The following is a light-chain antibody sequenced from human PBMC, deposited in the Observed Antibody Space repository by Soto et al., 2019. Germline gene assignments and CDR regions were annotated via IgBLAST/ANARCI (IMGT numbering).Light chain of an antibody. CDR1: QSISTY. CDR3: QQSYSTLLS. V-gene: IGKV1-39*01. CDR2: GAS. J-gene: IGKJ4*01. Sequence: DIELTQSPSSLSASVGDRVTITCRASQSISTYLNWYQQKGGKAPKLLIHGASSLPSGVPLRFSATGSGTDFSLTIMSLQPEDFATYYCQQSYSTLLSFGGGTKVDIK.